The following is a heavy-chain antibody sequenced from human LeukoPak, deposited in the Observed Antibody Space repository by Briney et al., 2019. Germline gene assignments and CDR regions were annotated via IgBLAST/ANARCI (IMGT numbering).Heavy chain of an antibody. J-gene: IGHJ4*02. D-gene: IGHD6-13*01. CDR3: VKDAAGTTRGYYFDY. Sequence: GGSLRLSCAASGFTFDDYAMHWVRQAPGKGLEWVSGISWNSGSIGYADSVKGRFTISRDNAKNSLYLQMNSLRAEDMALYYCVKDAAGTTRGYYFDYWGQGTMVTVSS. CDR1: GFTFDDYA. V-gene: IGHV3-9*03. CDR2: ISWNSGSI.